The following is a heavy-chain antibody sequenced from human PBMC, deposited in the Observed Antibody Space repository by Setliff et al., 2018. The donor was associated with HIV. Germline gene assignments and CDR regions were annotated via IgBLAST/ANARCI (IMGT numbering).Heavy chain of an antibody. Sequence: ASVKVSCKASGGILSTYATIWVRQAPGQGLEWLGGIIPLVGRASYAQKFQGRVTITADESTNTAYMELSSLRSGDTAVYYCARETAPAHYYGSGSYRLHAFDVWGQGTMVTVSS. CDR3: ARETAPAHYYGSGSYRLHAFDV. CDR2: IIPLVGRA. D-gene: IGHD3-10*01. V-gene: IGHV1-69*13. CDR1: GGILSTYA. J-gene: IGHJ3*01.